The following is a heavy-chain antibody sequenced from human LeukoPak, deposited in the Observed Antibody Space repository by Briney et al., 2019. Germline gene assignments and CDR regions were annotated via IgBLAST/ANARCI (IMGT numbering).Heavy chain of an antibody. CDR3: ARGDPDISFAVAGEAFDI. D-gene: IGHD6-19*01. CDR2: ISTSSSYI. Sequence: PGGSLRLSCAASGFTFSSYWMHWVRQAPGKGLEWVSSISTSSSYIYYADSLKGRFTISRDNAKNSLYLQMNSLRADDTAVYYCARGDPDISFAVAGEAFDIWGQGTMVTVSS. CDR1: GFTFSSYW. J-gene: IGHJ3*02. V-gene: IGHV3-21*01.